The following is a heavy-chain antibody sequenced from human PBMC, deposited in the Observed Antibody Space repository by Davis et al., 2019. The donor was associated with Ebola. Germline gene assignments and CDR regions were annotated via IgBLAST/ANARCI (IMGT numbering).Heavy chain of an antibody. CDR1: GFTFNSYG. V-gene: IGHV3-33*01. J-gene: IGHJ6*02. CDR2: IWYDGSYE. D-gene: IGHD1-14*01. Sequence: GESLKISCAASGFTFNSYGMHWVRQAPGKGLEWVAVIWYDGSYEYYADSVKGRFTISRDNSKNTLYLQMNNLRSEDTAIYYCGRDLKPGGLDVWGQGTSVTVSS. CDR3: GRDLKPGGLDV.